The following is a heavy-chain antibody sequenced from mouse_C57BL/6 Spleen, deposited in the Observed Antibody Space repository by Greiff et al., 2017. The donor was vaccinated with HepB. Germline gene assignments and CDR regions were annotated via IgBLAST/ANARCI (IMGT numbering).Heavy chain of an antibody. Sequence: VQLQQSGPELVKPGASVKISCKASGYAFSSSWMNWVKQRPGKGLEWIGRIYPGDGDTNYNGKFKGKATLTADKSSSTAYMQLSSLTSEDSAVYVCARGGDYDGGYFADWGTGTPVTVSS. CDR1: GYAFSSSW. CDR3: ARGGDYDGGYFAD. D-gene: IGHD2-4*01. CDR2: IYPGDGDT. J-gene: IGHJ1*03. V-gene: IGHV1-82*01.